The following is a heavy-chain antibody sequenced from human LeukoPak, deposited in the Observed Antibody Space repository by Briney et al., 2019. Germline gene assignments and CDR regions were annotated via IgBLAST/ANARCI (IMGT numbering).Heavy chain of an antibody. Sequence: GGSLRLSCAASGFTFSRYSMNWVRQAPGKGLEWVSSISSSSSFIYYADSAKGRFTISRDNAKNSLYLQMNSLRAEDTAVYYCARDPPLGYCSSSSCPHLDYWGQGTLVTASS. CDR3: ARDPPLGYCSSSSCPHLDY. J-gene: IGHJ4*02. V-gene: IGHV3-21*01. CDR1: GFTFSRYS. D-gene: IGHD2-2*01. CDR2: ISSSSSFI.